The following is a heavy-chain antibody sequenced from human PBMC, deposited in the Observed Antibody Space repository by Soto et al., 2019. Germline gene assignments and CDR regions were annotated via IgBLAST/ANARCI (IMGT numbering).Heavy chain of an antibody. Sequence: QVQLVQSGAEEKKPGASVKVSCKASGYTFTSYAIHWVRQAPGQRLEWMGWINAGNGNTKYSQKFQGRVTITRDTSASTAYMDLSSLRSEDTAVYYCARSRIQLEPYGMEVWGQGTTVNVSS. D-gene: IGHD1-1*01. V-gene: IGHV1-3*05. CDR2: INAGNGNT. CDR3: ARSRIQLEPYGMEV. CDR1: GYTFTSYA. J-gene: IGHJ6*02.